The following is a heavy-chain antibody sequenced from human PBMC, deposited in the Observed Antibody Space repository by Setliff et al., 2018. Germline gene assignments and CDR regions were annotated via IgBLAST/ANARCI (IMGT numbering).Heavy chain of an antibody. Sequence: SETLSLTCTVSDDSFTSSRYYWGWIRQAPGSGLEWIGSISYSGXPYYNASVXXRVTISIDTSRNQFSLELRSVTVADTATYYCVRPGGTTVVARHFDYWGSGILVTVSS. CDR1: DDSFTSSRYY. CDR3: VRPGGTTVVARHFDY. V-gene: IGHV4-39*01. J-gene: IGHJ4*01. D-gene: IGHD2-15*01. CDR2: ISYSGXP.